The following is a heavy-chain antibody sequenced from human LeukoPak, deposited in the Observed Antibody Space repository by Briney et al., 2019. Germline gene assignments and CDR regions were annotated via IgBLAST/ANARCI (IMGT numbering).Heavy chain of an antibody. CDR1: GFTFRTYA. D-gene: IGHD3-9*01. J-gene: IGHJ4*02. V-gene: IGHV3-23*01. CDR3: AKDGSKQVLRYFPH. Sequence: GGSLRLSCTGPGFTFRTYAFSWVRQAPGKGLEWVSATGSNGVTYYADSVKGRFTIYRDNSKNTLYLQMNSLRAEDTAVYYCAKDGSKQVLRYFPHWGQGTLVTVSS. CDR2: TGSNGVT.